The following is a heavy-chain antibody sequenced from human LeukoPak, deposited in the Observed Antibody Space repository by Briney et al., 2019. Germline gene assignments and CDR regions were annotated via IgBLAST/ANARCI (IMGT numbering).Heavy chain of an antibody. D-gene: IGHD3-16*01. CDR3: ARDNRWGYFDS. J-gene: IGHJ4*02. CDR2: ISYSGSP. V-gene: IGHV4-59*01. CDR1: GGSISSYY. Sequence: SETLSLTCTVSGGSISSYYWTWIRQPPGKGLEWIGYISYSGSPNHNPSLKSRVAISVDTSKNHFSLKLRSVTAADTALYYCARDNRWGYFDSWGQGTLVTVSS.